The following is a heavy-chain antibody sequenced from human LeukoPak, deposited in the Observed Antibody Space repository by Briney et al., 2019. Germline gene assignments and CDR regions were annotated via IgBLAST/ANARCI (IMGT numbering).Heavy chain of an antibody. D-gene: IGHD1-26*01. V-gene: IGHV3-48*03. CDR3: AKDLGLKWELRRGIHY. J-gene: IGHJ4*02. Sequence: GGSLRLSCAASGFTFSSYEMNWVRQAPGKGLEWVSYISSSGSTIYYADSVKGRFTISRDNSKNTLYLQMNSLRAEDTAVYYCAKDLGLKWELRRGIHYWGQGTLVTVSS. CDR1: GFTFSSYE. CDR2: ISSSGSTI.